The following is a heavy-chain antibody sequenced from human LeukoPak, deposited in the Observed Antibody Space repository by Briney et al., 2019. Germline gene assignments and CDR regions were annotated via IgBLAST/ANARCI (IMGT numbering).Heavy chain of an antibody. CDR3: ARDPYDFWSGYRNY. J-gene: IGHJ4*02. CDR1: GSTFTGYY. V-gene: IGHV1-2*02. Sequence: ASVKVSCKAAGSTFTGYYMHWVRQAPGQGLEWMGWINPNSGGTNYAQKFQGRVTMTRDTSISTAYMELSRLRSDDTAVYYCARDPYDFWSGYRNYWGQGTLVTVSS. CDR2: INPNSGGT. D-gene: IGHD3-3*01.